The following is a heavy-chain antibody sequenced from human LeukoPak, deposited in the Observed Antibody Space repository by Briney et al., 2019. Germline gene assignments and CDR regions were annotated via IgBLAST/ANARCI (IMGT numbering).Heavy chain of an antibody. CDR1: GFTFSKSW. CDR3: AREKASIAALDY. Sequence: GGSLRLSCAASGFTFSKSWMSWVRQAPGKELEWVANIKQDGSEKYYVDSVKGRFTISRDNAKNSLYLQMNSLRAEDTAVYYCAREKASIAALDYWGQGTLVTVSS. CDR2: IKQDGSEK. J-gene: IGHJ4*02. V-gene: IGHV3-7*01. D-gene: IGHD6-6*01.